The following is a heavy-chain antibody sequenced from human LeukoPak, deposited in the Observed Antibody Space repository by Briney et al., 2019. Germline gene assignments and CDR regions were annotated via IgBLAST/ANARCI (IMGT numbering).Heavy chain of an antibody. J-gene: IGHJ4*02. Sequence: ASVKVSCKASGGTFSSYTISWVRQAPEQGLEWMGRIIPILGIANYAEKFQGRVTITADTSTDTAYMELSSLRSEDTAVYYCATRAGTAPNYWGQGTLVTVSS. CDR3: ATRAGTAPNY. V-gene: IGHV1-69*02. CDR1: GGTFSSYT. CDR2: IIPILGIA. D-gene: IGHD1-1*01.